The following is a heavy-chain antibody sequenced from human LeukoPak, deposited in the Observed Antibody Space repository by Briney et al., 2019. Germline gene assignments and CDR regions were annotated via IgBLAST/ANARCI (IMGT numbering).Heavy chain of an antibody. J-gene: IGHJ5*02. CDR2: IYYSGST. CDR1: GGSISSYY. CDR3: AREEYYDSSAHT. Sequence: SETLSLTCTVSGGSISSYYWSWIRQPPGKGLEWIGYIYYSGSTNYNPSLKSRVTISVDTSKNQFSLKLSSVTAADTAVYYCAREEYYDSSAHTWGQGTLVTVSS. V-gene: IGHV4-59*12. D-gene: IGHD3-22*01.